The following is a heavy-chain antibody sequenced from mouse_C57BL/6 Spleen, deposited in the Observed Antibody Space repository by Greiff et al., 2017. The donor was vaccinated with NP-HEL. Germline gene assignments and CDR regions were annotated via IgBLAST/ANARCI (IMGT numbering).Heavy chain of an antibody. CDR2: IDPENGDT. J-gene: IGHJ3*01. Sequence: EVKLVESGAELVRPGASVKLSCTASGFNIKDDYMHWVKQRPEQGLEWIGWIDPENGDTEYASKFQGKATITADTSSNTAYLQLSSLTSEDTAVYYCTSYGNYGSWFAYWGQGTLVTVSA. V-gene: IGHV14-4*01. D-gene: IGHD2-1*01. CDR1: GFNIKDDY. CDR3: TSYGNYGSWFAY.